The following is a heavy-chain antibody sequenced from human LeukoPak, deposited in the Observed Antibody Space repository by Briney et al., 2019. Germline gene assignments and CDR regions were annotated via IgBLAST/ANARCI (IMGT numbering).Heavy chain of an antibody. D-gene: IGHD3-10*01. V-gene: IGHV1-46*01. J-gene: IGHJ4*02. Sequence: GGSVKVSCKASGYTFTSYYMHWVRQAPGQGLEWMGIINPSGGSTSYAQKFQGRVTMTRDTSTSTVYMELSSLRSEDTAVYYCARDSGGDYYGSGIHYWGQGTLVTVSS. CDR1: GYTFTSYY. CDR2: INPSGGST. CDR3: ARDSGGDYYGSGIHY.